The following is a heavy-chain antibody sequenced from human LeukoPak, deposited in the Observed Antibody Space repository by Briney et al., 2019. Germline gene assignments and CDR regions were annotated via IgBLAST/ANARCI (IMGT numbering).Heavy chain of an antibody. Sequence: PGGSLRLSCAASGFSFSSYAMNWVRQAPGKGLEWVSIIFGNGDTTYYADSVKGRFTVSRDNSKDTLYLQMNDLRPDDTAIYYCAKRSTMVRGGPCFDYWGQGTLVTVSS. V-gene: IGHV3-23*01. J-gene: IGHJ4*02. CDR2: IFGNGDTT. D-gene: IGHD3-10*01. CDR3: AKRSTMVRGGPCFDY. CDR1: GFSFSSYA.